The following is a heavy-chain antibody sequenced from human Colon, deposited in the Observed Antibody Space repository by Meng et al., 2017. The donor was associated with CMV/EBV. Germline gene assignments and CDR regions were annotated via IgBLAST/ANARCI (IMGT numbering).Heavy chain of an antibody. D-gene: IGHD4-23*01. CDR3: ARARGDSAVAPQNY. CDR1: GYTSTNGG. CDR2: TSAYNQNT. J-gene: IGHJ4*02. Sequence: KASGYTSTNGGFTWVRQAPGEGLEWMGWTSAYNQNTKYAQKFQGRVTINTDRSTSTAYMELRSLRSDDTAVYYCARARGDSAVAPQNYWGQGTLVTVSS. V-gene: IGHV1-18*01.